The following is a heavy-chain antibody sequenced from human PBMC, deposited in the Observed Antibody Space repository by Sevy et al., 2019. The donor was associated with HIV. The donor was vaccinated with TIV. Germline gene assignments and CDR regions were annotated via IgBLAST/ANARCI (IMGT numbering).Heavy chain of an antibody. Sequence: GGSLRLSCTASGFTFGDYAMSWFRQAPGKGLEWVGFIRSKAYGGTTEYAASVKGRFTISRDDSKSIAYLQMNSLKTEDTAVYYCTRERITMVRGVTRPDCWGQGTLVTVSS. D-gene: IGHD3-10*01. CDR2: IRSKAYGGTT. CDR1: GFTFGDYA. J-gene: IGHJ4*02. V-gene: IGHV3-49*03. CDR3: TRERITMVRGVTRPDC.